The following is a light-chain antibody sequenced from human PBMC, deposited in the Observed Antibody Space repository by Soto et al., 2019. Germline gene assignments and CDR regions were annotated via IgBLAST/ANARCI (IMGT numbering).Light chain of an antibody. CDR3: QQYGSSPGYT. Sequence: DIQMTQSPSSLSASVGDRVTITCRASQRIATYLNWYRQKPGKAPELLIYAASSLQSGVPSTFSGSGSGTDFTLTISRLEPEDFAVYYCQQYGSSPGYTFGQGTKLEIK. J-gene: IGKJ2*01. CDR1: QRIATY. V-gene: IGKV1-39*01. CDR2: AAS.